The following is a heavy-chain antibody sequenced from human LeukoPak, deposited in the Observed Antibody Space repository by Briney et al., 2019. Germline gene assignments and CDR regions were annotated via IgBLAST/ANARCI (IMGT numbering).Heavy chain of an antibody. V-gene: IGHV3-30*02. J-gene: IGHJ4*02. CDR1: GFTFSDYG. D-gene: IGHD3-3*01. Sequence: GGSLRLSCAASGFTFSDYGMHWARQAPGKGLEWVTFIRYDGNNKYYADSVKGRFTISRDNSKNTLYLQMNSLRVEDTAVYYCAKDRAIGVVDYWGQGTLVTVSS. CDR2: IRYDGNNK. CDR3: AKDRAIGVVDY.